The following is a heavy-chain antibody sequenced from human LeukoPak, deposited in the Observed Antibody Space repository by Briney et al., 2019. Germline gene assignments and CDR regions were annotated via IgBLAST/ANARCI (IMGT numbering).Heavy chain of an antibody. CDR1: GYTFTSYG. CDR3: AILGYYYDSRGYYFDY. J-gene: IGHJ4*02. D-gene: IGHD3-22*01. V-gene: IGHV1-18*01. CDR2: ISAYNGNT. Sequence: GASVKVSCKASGYTFTSYGISWVRQAPGQGLEWMGWISAYNGNTNYAQKLQGRVTMTTDTSTSTAYMELRSLRSDDTAVYYSAILGYYYDSRGYYFDYWGQGTLVTVSS.